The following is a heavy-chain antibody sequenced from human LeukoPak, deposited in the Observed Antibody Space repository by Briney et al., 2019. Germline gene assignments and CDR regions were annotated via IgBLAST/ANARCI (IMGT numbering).Heavy chain of an antibody. Sequence: SETLSLTCTVSGYSISSGYYWGWIRQPPGKGLEWIGSIYHSGSTYYNPSLKSRVTISVDTSKNQFSLKLSSVTAADTAVYYCARGGSNIVVVPAANWFDPWGQGTLVTVSS. CDR2: IYHSGST. D-gene: IGHD2-2*01. CDR3: ARGGSNIVVVPAANWFDP. V-gene: IGHV4-38-2*02. CDR1: GYSISSGYY. J-gene: IGHJ5*02.